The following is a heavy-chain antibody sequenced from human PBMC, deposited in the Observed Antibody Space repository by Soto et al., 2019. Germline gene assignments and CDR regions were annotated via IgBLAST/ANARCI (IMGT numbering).Heavy chain of an antibody. V-gene: IGHV1-69*04. CDR1: GGTFSSYT. J-gene: IGHJ5*02. D-gene: IGHD2-2*01. Sequence: SVKVSCKASGGTFSSYTISWVRQAPGQGLEWMGRIIPILGIANHAQKFQGRVTITADKSTSTAYMELSSLRSEDTAVYYCSRDHPHIVVVPAATLYNWFDPWGQGTLVTVSS. CDR2: IIPILGIA. CDR3: SRDHPHIVVVPAATLYNWFDP.